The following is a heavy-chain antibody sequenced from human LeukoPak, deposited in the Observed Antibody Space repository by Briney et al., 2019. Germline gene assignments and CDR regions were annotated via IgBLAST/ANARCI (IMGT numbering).Heavy chain of an antibody. CDR2: IWYDGSEK. D-gene: IGHD6-19*01. J-gene: IGHJ4*02. Sequence: GGSLRLSCGASGFAFSSHGMHWVRQAPGKGLEWLTIIWYDGSEKYYADSVKGRFTISRDNSKNTLYLQMNSLRAEDTAVYYCAKVSEEYSSGWYNDYWGQGTLVTVSS. V-gene: IGHV3-30*02. CDR1: GFAFSSHG. CDR3: AKVSEEYSSGWYNDY.